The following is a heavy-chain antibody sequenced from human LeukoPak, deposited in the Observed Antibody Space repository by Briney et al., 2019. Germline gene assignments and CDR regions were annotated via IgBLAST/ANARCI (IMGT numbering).Heavy chain of an antibody. Sequence: ASVKVSCKASGYTFTIYDVNWVRQAIGQGLEWMGWMKPNSGNTGYAQKFQGRVTMTTDTSTSTAYMELRSLRSDDTAVYYCAREEDSTMVRGVSYYFDYWGQGTLVTVSS. V-gene: IGHV1-8*01. D-gene: IGHD3-10*01. J-gene: IGHJ4*02. CDR2: MKPNSGNT. CDR3: AREEDSTMVRGVSYYFDY. CDR1: GYTFTIYD.